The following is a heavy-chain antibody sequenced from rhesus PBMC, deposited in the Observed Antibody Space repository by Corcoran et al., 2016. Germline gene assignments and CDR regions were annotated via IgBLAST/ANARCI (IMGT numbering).Heavy chain of an antibody. Sequence: EVQLVESGGGLAKPGGSLRLSCAASGFTFSSYWMNWVRQAPGKGLEWVSAINSGGGSTYYADSLKGRFTISRDNSKNTLSLQMNSLRAEDTAVYYCAKGEGNYGNYGPFDYWGQGVLVTVSS. CDR2: INSGGGST. CDR1: GFTFSSYW. J-gene: IGHJ4*01. CDR3: AKGEGNYGNYGPFDY. D-gene: IGHD4-35*01. V-gene: IGHV3S25*01.